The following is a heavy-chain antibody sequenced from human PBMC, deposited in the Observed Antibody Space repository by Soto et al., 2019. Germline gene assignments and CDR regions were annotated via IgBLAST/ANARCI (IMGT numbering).Heavy chain of an antibody. J-gene: IGHJ6*02. V-gene: IGHV4-30-4*08. CDR1: GGSISYEYYH. CDR2: IHYSGSI. D-gene: IGHD2-21*02. CDR3: AREDDGGDRDYYGLDV. Sequence: QVQLQQSGPGLVKPSQTLSLTCTVSGGSISYEYYHWTWIRQSPGKGLEWIGYIHYSGSIIYNPSFKSRVTISVDTSQNQFSLQLSSVTAADTAVYCCAREDDGGDRDYYGLDVWGQGTKVTVSS.